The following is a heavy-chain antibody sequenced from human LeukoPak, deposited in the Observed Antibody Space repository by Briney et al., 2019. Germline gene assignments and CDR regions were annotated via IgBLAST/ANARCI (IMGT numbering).Heavy chain of an antibody. CDR3: ARDVRPDY. CDR2: IKQDGTEK. CDR1: GFTFSRYW. J-gene: IGHJ4*02. V-gene: IGHV3-7*04. Sequence: GGSLRLSCAASGFTFSRYWMSWVRQAPGEGLEWVANIKQDGTEKYYMDSVKGRFSISRDNAKNSLYLQMNALRAEDTAVYYCARDVRPDYWGQGTLVTVPT. D-gene: IGHD6-6*01.